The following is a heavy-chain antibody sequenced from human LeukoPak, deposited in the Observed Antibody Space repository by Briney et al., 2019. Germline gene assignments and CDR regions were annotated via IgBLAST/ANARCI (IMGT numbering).Heavy chain of an antibody. CDR1: GFTFSGSA. Sequence: GGSLRLACAASGFTFSGSAMHWVRQASGKGLEWVGRIRSKANSHATAYAASVKGRFTISRDDSKNTAYLQMNSLKTEDTAVYYCTRHRSNIYYYDSSGYSDYWGQGTLVTVSS. V-gene: IGHV3-73*01. CDR2: IRSKANSHAT. CDR3: TRHRSNIYYYDSSGYSDY. D-gene: IGHD3-22*01. J-gene: IGHJ4*02.